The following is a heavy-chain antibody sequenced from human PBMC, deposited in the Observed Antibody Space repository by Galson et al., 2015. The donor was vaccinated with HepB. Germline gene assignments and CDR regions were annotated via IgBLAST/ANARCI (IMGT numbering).Heavy chain of an antibody. D-gene: IGHD2-21*02. Sequence: SETLSLTCTVSGGSISSYYWSWIRQPPGKGLEWIGYIYYSGRTNYNPSLKSRVTISVDTSKNQFSLKLRSMTAADTAVYFCARNRGGDSWDDAFDNWGQGTIVTVFS. CDR2: IYYSGRT. J-gene: IGHJ3*02. V-gene: IGHV4-59*12. CDR3: ARNRGGDSWDDAFDN. CDR1: GGSISSYY.